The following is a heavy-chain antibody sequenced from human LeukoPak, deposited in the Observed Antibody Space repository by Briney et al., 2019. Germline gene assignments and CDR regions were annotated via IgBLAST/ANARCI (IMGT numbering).Heavy chain of an antibody. J-gene: IGHJ3*02. V-gene: IGHV4-4*07. CDR1: GGSISSYY. Sequence: SETLSLTCTVSGGSISSYYWSGIRQPAGKGLEWIGRIYTSGSTNYNPSLKSRVTMSVDTSKNQFSLKLSSVTAADTAVYYCARGALRVNDAFDIWGQGTMVTVSS. D-gene: IGHD4-17*01. CDR3: ARGALRVNDAFDI. CDR2: IYTSGST.